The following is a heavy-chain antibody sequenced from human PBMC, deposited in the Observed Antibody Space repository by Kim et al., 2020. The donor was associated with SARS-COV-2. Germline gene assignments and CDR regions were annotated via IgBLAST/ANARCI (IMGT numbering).Heavy chain of an antibody. V-gene: IGHV1-69*01. D-gene: IGHD1-26*01. Sequence: NYAQKFQGRVTITADESTSTAYMELSSLRSEDTAVYYCARGVGATTLDDYWGQGTLVTVSS. CDR3: ARGVGATTLDDY. J-gene: IGHJ4*02.